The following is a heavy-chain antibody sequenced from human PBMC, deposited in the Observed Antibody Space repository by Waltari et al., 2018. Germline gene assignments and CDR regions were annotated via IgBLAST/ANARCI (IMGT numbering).Heavy chain of an antibody. CDR3: ARDRPPFDP. V-gene: IGHV4-61*02. CDR1: GGSISSGSYY. J-gene: IGHJ5*02. Sequence: QVQLQESGPGLVKPSQTLSLTCTVSGGSISSGSYYWSWIRQPAGKGLEWIGRIYTSGSTNYNPSRKSRVTISVDTSKNQFSLKLSSVTAADTAVYYCARDRPPFDPWGQGTLVTVSS. CDR2: IYTSGST.